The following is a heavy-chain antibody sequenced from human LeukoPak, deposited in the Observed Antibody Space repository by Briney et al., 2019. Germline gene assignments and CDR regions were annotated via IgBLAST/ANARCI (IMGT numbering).Heavy chain of an antibody. D-gene: IGHD2-21*01. CDR1: GFTFSSYA. Sequence: GGSLRLSCAASGFTFSSYAMHWVRQAPGKGLEWVSVISYDGSNKYYADSVKGRFTISRDNSKNTLYLQMNSLRAEDTAVYYIAASIRAGFDFWGEARMPSVSS. V-gene: IGHV3-30-3*01. J-gene: IGHJ3*01. CDR2: ISYDGSNK. CDR3: AASIRAGFDF.